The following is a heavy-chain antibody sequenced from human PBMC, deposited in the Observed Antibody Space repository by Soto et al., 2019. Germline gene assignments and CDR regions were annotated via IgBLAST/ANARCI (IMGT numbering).Heavy chain of an antibody. CDR3: ALQAKVAAAGIHY. Sequence: SGPTLVNPTQTLTLTCTFSGFSLSTSGVGVGWIRQPPGQALDWLGLIYWNDVKRYSPSLESRLTITKDTSKNQVVLRMTNMDPVDAATYYFALQAKVAAAGIHYWGQGTLVTVSS. CDR2: IYWNDVK. V-gene: IGHV2-5*01. D-gene: IGHD6-13*01. CDR1: GFSLSTSGVG. J-gene: IGHJ4*02.